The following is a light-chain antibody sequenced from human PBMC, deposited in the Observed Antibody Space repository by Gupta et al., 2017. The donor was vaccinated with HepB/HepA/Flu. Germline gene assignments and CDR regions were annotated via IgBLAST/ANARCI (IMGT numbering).Light chain of an antibody. Sequence: EITLTQSPGPLSLSPGETVTLSCGASETVKTFFLSWYQQKPGQAPRLLVYGASNRAADIPDRFSGVESGTDLTLTITRLEPEDFAVYYCRYGCDSQHTFGQGTLMDIK. V-gene: IGKV3-20*01. J-gene: IGKJ5*01. CDR2: GAS. CDR1: ETVKTFF. CDR3: RYGCDSQHT.